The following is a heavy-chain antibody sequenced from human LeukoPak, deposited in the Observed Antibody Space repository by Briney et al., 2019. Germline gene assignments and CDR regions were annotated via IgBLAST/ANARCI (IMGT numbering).Heavy chain of an antibody. Sequence: GGSLRLSCAASGFIFRSYWMVWVRQAPGKGLEWVASIDEHGFKTYYAASVTGRFTISRDNAKNSLYLQMNSLRAEDTAVYYCARVRGWYFDYWGQGTLVTVSS. CDR3: ARVRGWYFDY. J-gene: IGHJ4*02. CDR1: GFIFRSYW. D-gene: IGHD4-23*01. V-gene: IGHV3-7*01. CDR2: IDEHGFKT.